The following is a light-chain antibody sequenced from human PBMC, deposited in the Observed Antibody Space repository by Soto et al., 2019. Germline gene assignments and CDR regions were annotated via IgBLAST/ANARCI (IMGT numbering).Light chain of an antibody. Sequence: RMTQSLSTLSASLVDRLIITWRASQSISNHLNWYQQKPGKAPKLLIFAASSLQSGVPSRFSGSRSGPDFTLTISSLQPEDFATYYCQQSYSSPPTFGQGTEVDI. CDR2: AAS. V-gene: IGKV1-39*01. CDR3: QQSYSSPPT. CDR1: QSISNH. J-gene: IGKJ1*01.